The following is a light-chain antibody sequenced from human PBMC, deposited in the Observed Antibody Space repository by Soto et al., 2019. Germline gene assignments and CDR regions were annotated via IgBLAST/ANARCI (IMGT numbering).Light chain of an antibody. V-gene: IGLV2-14*01. J-gene: IGLJ1*01. CDR3: SSFTSTSTYV. Sequence: QSALTQPASVSGSPGQSITISCTGTISDVGGYSYVSWYQQHPGKAPKLIIYEVNYRPSGVSNRFSGSKSGNTASLTISGLQAEDEADYYCSSFTSTSTYVFGTGTKV. CDR2: EVN. CDR1: ISDVGGYSY.